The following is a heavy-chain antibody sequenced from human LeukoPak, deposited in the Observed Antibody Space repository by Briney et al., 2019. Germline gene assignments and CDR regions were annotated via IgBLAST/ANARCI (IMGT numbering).Heavy chain of an antibody. V-gene: IGHV3-21*01. J-gene: IGHJ4*02. D-gene: IGHD5-12*01. CDR3: ARDQGSYTDYEVDY. Sequence: GGSLRHSCVTSGFSFNRYSMNWVRQAPGKGLEWVSFISSSGSFIYYEDSVKGRFIITRDNAKNSLFLQLNSLRAEDTGVYYCARDQGSYTDYEVDYWGQGTLVTVSS. CDR2: ISSSGSFI. CDR1: GFSFNRYS.